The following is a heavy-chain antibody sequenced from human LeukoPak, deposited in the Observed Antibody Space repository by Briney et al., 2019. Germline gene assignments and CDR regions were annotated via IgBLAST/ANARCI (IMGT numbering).Heavy chain of an antibody. CDR1: GFTFNSYW. D-gene: IGHD2-2*01. Sequence: GGSLRLSCAASGFTFNSYWMHWVRQAPGKGLVWVSRSNSDGSSTSYADSVKGRFTISRDNAKNTLYLQMNSLRAEDTAVYYCARGVGYCSRTSCYWWFDPRGQGTQVTVSS. CDR2: SNSDGSST. V-gene: IGHV3-74*01. CDR3: ARGVGYCSRTSCYWWFDP. J-gene: IGHJ5*02.